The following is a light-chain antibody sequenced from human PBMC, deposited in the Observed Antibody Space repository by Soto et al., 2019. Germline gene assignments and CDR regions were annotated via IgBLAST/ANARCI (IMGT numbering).Light chain of an antibody. CDR2: SNN. Sequence: QSVLTQPPSASGTPGQRVTISCSGSSSNIGSNTVNWYQQLPGTAPKLLIYSNNQRPSGVPDRFSGSKSGTSASLAISGLQSEDEADYYCAAWDDSLNGHAVFGGGTLLTVL. J-gene: IGLJ7*01. V-gene: IGLV1-44*01. CDR3: AAWDDSLNGHAV. CDR1: SSNIGSNT.